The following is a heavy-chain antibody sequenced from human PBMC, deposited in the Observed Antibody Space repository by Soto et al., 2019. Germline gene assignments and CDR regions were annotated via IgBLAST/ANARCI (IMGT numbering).Heavy chain of an antibody. Sequence: QVQLVESGGGVVQPGRSLRLSCAASGFTFSSYGMHWVRQAPGKGLEWVAVIWYDGSNKYYADSVKGRFTISRDNSKNTLYLPMNSLRAEDTAVYYCASDLYSSGWADAFDIWGQGTMVTVSS. CDR2: IWYDGSNK. CDR1: GFTFSSYG. D-gene: IGHD6-19*01. J-gene: IGHJ3*02. V-gene: IGHV3-33*01. CDR3: ASDLYSSGWADAFDI.